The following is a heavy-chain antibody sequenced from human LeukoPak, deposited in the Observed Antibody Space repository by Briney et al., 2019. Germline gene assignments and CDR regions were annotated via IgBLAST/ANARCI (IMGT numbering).Heavy chain of an antibody. CDR1: GFTFSDYY. Sequence: GGSLRLSCAASGFTFSDYYMSWIRQAPGKGLEWVSYISSSGSTIYYADSVKGRFTISRDNAKNSLYLQMNSLRAEDTAVYYCAREGSYYDILTGYPDYWGQGTMVTVSS. CDR2: ISSSGSTI. J-gene: IGHJ3*01. CDR3: AREGSYYDILTGYPDY. D-gene: IGHD3-9*01. V-gene: IGHV3-11*04.